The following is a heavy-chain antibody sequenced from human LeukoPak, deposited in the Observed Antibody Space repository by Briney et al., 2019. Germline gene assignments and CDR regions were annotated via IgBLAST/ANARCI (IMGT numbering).Heavy chain of an antibody. Sequence: GASVKVSCKASGGTFSSYAISWVRQAPGQGLEWMGGITPIFGTGNDAQKFQGRVTITADESTSTVYMDLSSLRSEDTAVYYCATRPLGRGHFFDFWGQGTLVTVSS. J-gene: IGHJ4*02. CDR3: ATRPLGRGHFFDF. CDR2: ITPIFGTG. CDR1: GGTFSSYA. V-gene: IGHV1-69*13. D-gene: IGHD3-10*01.